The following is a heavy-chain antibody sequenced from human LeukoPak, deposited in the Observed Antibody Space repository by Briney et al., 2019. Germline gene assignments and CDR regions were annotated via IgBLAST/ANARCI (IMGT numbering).Heavy chain of an antibody. Sequence: GESLKISCKGSGYSFTSYWIGWVRQMPGKGLEWMGIIYPGDSDTRYSPSFQGQVTISADKSISTAYLQWSSLKASDTAMYYCARRIAVAGTVGGYFDYWGQGTLVTVSS. CDR1: GYSFTSYW. CDR3: ARRIAVAGTVGGYFDY. J-gene: IGHJ4*02. V-gene: IGHV5-51*01. CDR2: IYPGDSDT. D-gene: IGHD6-19*01.